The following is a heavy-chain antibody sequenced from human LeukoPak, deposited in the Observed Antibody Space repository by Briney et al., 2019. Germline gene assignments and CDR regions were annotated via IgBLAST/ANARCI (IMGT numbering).Heavy chain of an antibody. CDR1: GFTSSYYS. CDR3: AKAVVTAFDY. V-gene: IGHV3-48*02. J-gene: IGHJ4*02. Sequence: GGFLRLSCAASGFTSSYYSMNWVRQAPGKGLEWVSYISDSSNIYYADSVKGRFTISRDNAKNSLYLQMNSLRDEDTAAYYCAKAVVTAFDYWGQGTLVTVSS. D-gene: IGHD2-21*02. CDR2: ISDSSNI.